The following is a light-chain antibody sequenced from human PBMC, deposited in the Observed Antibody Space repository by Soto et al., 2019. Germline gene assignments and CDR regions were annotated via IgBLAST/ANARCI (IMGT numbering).Light chain of an antibody. Sequence: DIVMTQSPDSLTVSLGETATITCKSSQSVLYSSNNKNYIAWYQQKPGQPPKLLIYWASSREPGVPDRFSGSGSGTYFTLSISSLQAEDVAAYYCQQYYTIPHTFGQGTKLEIK. CDR3: QQYYTIPHT. V-gene: IGKV4-1*01. J-gene: IGKJ2*01. CDR1: QSVLYSSNNKNY. CDR2: WAS.